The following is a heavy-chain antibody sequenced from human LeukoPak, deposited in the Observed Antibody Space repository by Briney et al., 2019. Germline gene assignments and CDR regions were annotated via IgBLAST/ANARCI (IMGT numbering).Heavy chain of an antibody. V-gene: IGHV1-46*01. CDR3: ARDNDFDY. Sequence: GASVKVSCKASGYTFTSYYIHWVRQAPGQGLEWMGIIYPGGGSTNHAQKFQGRVTMTRDMSTSTVYMELSSLRSEDTAVYYCARDNDFDYWGQGTLVTVSS. D-gene: IGHD2-8*01. CDR2: IYPGGGST. CDR1: GYTFTSYY. J-gene: IGHJ4*02.